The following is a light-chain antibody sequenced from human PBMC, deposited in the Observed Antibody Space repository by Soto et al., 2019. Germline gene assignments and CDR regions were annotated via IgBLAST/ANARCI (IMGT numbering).Light chain of an antibody. CDR1: NSDVGGCNC. CDR2: DVS. CDR3: SSYTSSSTVV. J-gene: IGLJ2*01. V-gene: IGLV2-14*03. Sequence: QSALTQPASVSGSPGQSITISCTGTNSDVGGCNCVSWYQQHPGKAPKLMIYDVSDRPSGVSNRFSGSKSGNTASLTISGLRAEDEADYSCSSYTSSSTVVFGGGTKLTVL.